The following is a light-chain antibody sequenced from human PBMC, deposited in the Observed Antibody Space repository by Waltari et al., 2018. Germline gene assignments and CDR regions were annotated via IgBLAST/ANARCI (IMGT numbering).Light chain of an antibody. CDR1: QGISSY. Sequence: DIQLTQSPSFLSASVADRVTITCRASQGISSYLAWYQRKPREAPKLLVSAASTLQRGVPSRFSGSGSGTEFTLTISSLQPEDFATYYCQQLNSFPYTFGQGTKLDIK. J-gene: IGKJ2*01. CDR2: AAS. CDR3: QQLNSFPYT. V-gene: IGKV1-9*01.